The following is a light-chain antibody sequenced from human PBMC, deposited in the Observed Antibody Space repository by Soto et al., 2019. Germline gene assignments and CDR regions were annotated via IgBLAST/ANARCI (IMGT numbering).Light chain of an antibody. V-gene: IGKV3D-15*01. CDR3: QQYDNSFT. J-gene: IGKJ4*01. CDR1: QGISSY. Sequence: MTQSPSSFSASTGDRVTITCRASQGISSYLAWYQHKPGQAPRLLISGASNRAAGIPDRFSGSGSGTDFTLTISRLEPEDFAVYYCQQYDNSFTFGGGTKVEIK. CDR2: GAS.